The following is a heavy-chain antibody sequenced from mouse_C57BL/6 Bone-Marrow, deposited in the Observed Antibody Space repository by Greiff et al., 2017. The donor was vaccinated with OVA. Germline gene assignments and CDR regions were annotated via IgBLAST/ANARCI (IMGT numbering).Heavy chain of an antibody. CDR2: ISNGGGST. CDR3: ARHAYAMDY. V-gene: IGHV5-12*01. CDR1: GFTFSDYY. J-gene: IGHJ4*01. Sequence: EVKLQESGGGLVQPGGSLKLSCAASGFTFSDYYMSWVRQTPEKRLEWVAYISNGGGSTYYPDTVKGRFTISRDNAKNTLYLQMSRLKSEDTAMYYCARHAYAMDYWGQGTSVTVSS.